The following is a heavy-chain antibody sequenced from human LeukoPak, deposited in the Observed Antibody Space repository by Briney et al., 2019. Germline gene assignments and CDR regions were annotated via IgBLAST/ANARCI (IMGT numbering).Heavy chain of an antibody. J-gene: IGHJ4*02. D-gene: IGHD6-19*01. V-gene: IGHV3-23*01. CDR2: ISGSGDRT. CDR3: AKVLGSGWSPFDY. Sequence: PGGSLRLSCVASAFTFSSNAMSWVRRAPGKGLEWVSVISGSGDRTYYADSVKGRFTISRDNSKNTLYLQMNSLRAGDTAVYYCAKVLGSGWSPFDYWGQGTLVTVSS. CDR1: AFTFSSNA.